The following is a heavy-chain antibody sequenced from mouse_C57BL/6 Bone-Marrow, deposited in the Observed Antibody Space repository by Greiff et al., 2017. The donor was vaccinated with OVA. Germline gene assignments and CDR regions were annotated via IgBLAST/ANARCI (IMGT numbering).Heavy chain of an antibody. CDR2: IVPNSGGT. CDR1: GYTFTSYW. Sequence: VQLQQPGAELVKPGASVKLSCKASGYTFTSYWMHWVKQRPGRGLEWIGRIVPNSGGTKYNETFKSKATLTVDKPSSTAYMQLSSLTSADSAVYCCAIYYGYDERFAYWGQGTLVTVSA. J-gene: IGHJ3*01. V-gene: IGHV1-72*01. D-gene: IGHD2-2*01. CDR3: AIYYGYDERFAY.